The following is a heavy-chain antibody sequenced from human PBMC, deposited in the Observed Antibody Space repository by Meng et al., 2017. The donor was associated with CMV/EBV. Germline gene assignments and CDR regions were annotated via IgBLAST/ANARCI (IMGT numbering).Heavy chain of an antibody. Sequence: GLTFSSYGENWVRQAAGKGQEWVAVISYDGSNKDYADYMKDRFTISRDNSKNALYLQMNSLRAEDTAVYYCAKDFRYCSGGSCQPIWGQGTLVTVSS. CDR1: GLTFSSYG. D-gene: IGHD2-15*01. CDR2: ISYDGSNK. CDR3: AKDFRYCSGGSCQPI. J-gene: IGHJ4*02. V-gene: IGHV3-30*18.